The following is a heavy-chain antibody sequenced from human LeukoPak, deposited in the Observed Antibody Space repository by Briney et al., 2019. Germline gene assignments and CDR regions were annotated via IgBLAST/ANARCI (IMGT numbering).Heavy chain of an antibody. CDR2: ISYDGSNK. D-gene: IGHD3-3*01. Sequence: GGSLRLSCAASGFTFSSYAMPWVRQAPGKGLEWVAVISYDGSNKYYADSVKGRFTISRDNSKNTLYLQMNSLRAEDTAVYYCAKDWFWSGSLYYFDYWGQGTLVTVSS. CDR1: GFTFSSYA. V-gene: IGHV3-30-3*01. CDR3: AKDWFWSGSLYYFDY. J-gene: IGHJ4*02.